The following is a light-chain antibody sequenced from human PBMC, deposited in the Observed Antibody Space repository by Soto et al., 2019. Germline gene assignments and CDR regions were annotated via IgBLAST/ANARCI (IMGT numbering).Light chain of an antibody. Sequence: QSVLTQPRSVSGSPGQSVTISCTGTSSDVGGYNYVSWYQQHPGKAPKLMIYDVSKRPSGVPDRFSGSKSGNTASLTISGLQAEDEADYYCCSYAVRDTLYVFGGGTKLTVL. J-gene: IGLJ1*01. CDR2: DVS. CDR3: CSYAVRDTLYV. CDR1: SSDVGGYNY. V-gene: IGLV2-11*01.